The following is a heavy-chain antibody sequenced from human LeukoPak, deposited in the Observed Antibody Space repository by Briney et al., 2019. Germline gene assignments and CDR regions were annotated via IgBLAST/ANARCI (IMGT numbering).Heavy chain of an antibody. D-gene: IGHD3-22*01. CDR1: GFTFSSYT. CDR2: ISTSGSYL. J-gene: IGHJ4*02. Sequence: GGSLRLSCAASGFTFSSYTINWVRQAPGKGLEWVSSISTSGSYLYYADSVKGRFTISRDNARSSLYLQMNSLRAEDTAVYYCARDGGAYDSSGYYVYFDYWGQGTLVTVSS. V-gene: IGHV3-21*01. CDR3: ARDGGAYDSSGYYVYFDY.